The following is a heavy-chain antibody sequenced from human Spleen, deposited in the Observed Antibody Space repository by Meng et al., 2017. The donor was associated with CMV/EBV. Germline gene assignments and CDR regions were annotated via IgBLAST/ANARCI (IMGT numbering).Heavy chain of an antibody. CDR3: ARGRVYQLQWFGDWFDP. Sequence: QVTLPHSGPGLVKPSQTLSLPCAISGDRVSSNSAAWNWIRQSPSRGLEWLGRTYYRSKWYNDYAVSVKSRITINPDTSKNQFSLQLNSVTPEDTAVYYCARGRVYQLQWFGDWFDPWGQGTLVTVSS. CDR2: TYYRSKWYN. J-gene: IGHJ5*02. CDR1: GDRVSSNSAA. D-gene: IGHD3-16*01. V-gene: IGHV6-1*01.